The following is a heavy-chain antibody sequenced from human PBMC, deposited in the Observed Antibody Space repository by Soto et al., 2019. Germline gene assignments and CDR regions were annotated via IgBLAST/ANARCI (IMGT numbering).Heavy chain of an antibody. CDR3: PGQLYSSSWFRFSPL. Sequence: PSETLSLACTFSSGSISSSSYYWGWIRQPPGKGLEWIGSIYYSGSTYYNPSLKSRVTISVDTSKNQFSLKLSSVTAADTALFFCPGQLYSSSWFRFSPLWGKGTLVPVSS. V-gene: IGHV4-39*01. CDR1: SGSISSSSYY. D-gene: IGHD6-13*01. J-gene: IGHJ1*01. CDR2: IYYSGST.